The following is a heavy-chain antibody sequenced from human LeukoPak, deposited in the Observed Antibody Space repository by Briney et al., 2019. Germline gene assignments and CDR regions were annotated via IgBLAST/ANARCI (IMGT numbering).Heavy chain of an antibody. CDR2: INHSGST. J-gene: IGHJ4*01. CDR3: ARVGSSSGYLGSFDY. Sequence: SETLSLTCAVYGGSFSGYYWSWIRQPPGKGLEWIGEINHSGSTNYNPSLKSRVTISVDTSKNQFSLKLSSVTAADTAVYYCARVGSSSGYLGSFDYWGHGTLVTVSS. D-gene: IGHD5-12*01. CDR1: GGSFSGYY. V-gene: IGHV4-34*01.